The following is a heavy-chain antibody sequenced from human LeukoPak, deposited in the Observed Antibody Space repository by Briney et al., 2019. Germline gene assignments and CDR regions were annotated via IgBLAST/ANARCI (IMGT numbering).Heavy chain of an antibody. D-gene: IGHD4-17*01. Sequence: GESLKISCRGSGYSFTSYWIGWVRQMPGQGLEWMGIIYPGDSDTRYSLSFQGQVTISADKSISTAYLQWSSLKASDTAMYYCARVFGDPGFHFDYWGQGTLVTVSS. CDR1: GYSFTSYW. CDR2: IYPGDSDT. CDR3: ARVFGDPGFHFDY. V-gene: IGHV5-51*01. J-gene: IGHJ4*02.